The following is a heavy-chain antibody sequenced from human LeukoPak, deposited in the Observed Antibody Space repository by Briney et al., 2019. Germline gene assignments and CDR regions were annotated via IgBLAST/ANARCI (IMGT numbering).Heavy chain of an antibody. CDR1: GFTFSSYG. CDR2: IWYDGSNK. J-gene: IGHJ6*03. V-gene: IGHV3-33*01. CDR3: ARDGEIAAAGYYYYYYMDV. D-gene: IGHD6-13*01. Sequence: GGSLRLSCAASGFTFSSYGMHWVRQAPGKGLEWVAVIWYDGSNKYYADSVKGRFTISRDNPKNTLYLQMNSLRAEDTAVYYCARDGEIAAAGYYYYYYMDVWGKGTTVTVSS.